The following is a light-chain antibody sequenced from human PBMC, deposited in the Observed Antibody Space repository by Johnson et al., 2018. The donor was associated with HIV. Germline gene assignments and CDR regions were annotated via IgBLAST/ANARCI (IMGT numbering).Light chain of an antibody. V-gene: IGLV1-51*02. Sequence: QSVLTQPPSVSAAPGQKVTISCSGSSSTIGNNFVSWYQVLPGTAPKLLIYKDNERPSGIPDRFSGSKSGPLATLDITGLQTGDEADYYCGTWDSSLSAHFVFGTGTRVTV. CDR3: GTWDSSLSAHFV. CDR1: SSTIGNNF. CDR2: KDN. J-gene: IGLJ1*01.